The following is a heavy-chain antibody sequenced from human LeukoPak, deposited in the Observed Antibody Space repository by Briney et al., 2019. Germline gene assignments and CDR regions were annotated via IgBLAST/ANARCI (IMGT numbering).Heavy chain of an antibody. V-gene: IGHV3-48*04. Sequence: PGGSLRLSCAASGFTFSSYTMNWVRQPPGKGLEWVSNIGTSSTTIYYADSVKGRFTISRDNAKNSLYLQMNSLRAEDTAVYYCARLSSSGPHWDYWGQGTLVTVSS. CDR2: IGTSSTTI. J-gene: IGHJ4*02. D-gene: IGHD3-22*01. CDR3: ARLSSSGPHWDY. CDR1: GFTFSSYT.